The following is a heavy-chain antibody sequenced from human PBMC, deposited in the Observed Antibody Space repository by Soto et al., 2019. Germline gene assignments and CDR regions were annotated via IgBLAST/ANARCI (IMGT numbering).Heavy chain of an antibody. Sequence: VQLVESGGGLVKPGGSLRLSCAASGFTFSSYSMNWVRQAPGKGLEWVSSISSSSSYIDYADSVKGRFTFSRDNAKNSLYMQMNSLRAEDTAVYYCARDQPGFSYGYGLGYWGQGTLVTVSS. D-gene: IGHD5-18*01. V-gene: IGHV3-21*01. CDR1: GFTFSSYS. CDR3: ARDQPGFSYGYGLGY. CDR2: ISSSSSYI. J-gene: IGHJ4*02.